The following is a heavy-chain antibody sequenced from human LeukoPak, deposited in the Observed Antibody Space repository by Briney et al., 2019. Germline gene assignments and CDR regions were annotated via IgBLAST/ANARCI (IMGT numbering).Heavy chain of an antibody. V-gene: IGHV1-18*01. J-gene: IGHJ5*02. D-gene: IGHD6-13*01. CDR1: GYSFTNYG. CDR3: ARGDSSFFWFDP. CDR2: ISAYNGNT. Sequence: GASVKVSCKASGYSFTNYGISWVRQAPGQGLEWMGWISAYNGNTNYAQKLQGRVTMTTDTSTSTAYMELSRLRSDDTAVYYCARGDSSFFWFDPWGQGTLATVSS.